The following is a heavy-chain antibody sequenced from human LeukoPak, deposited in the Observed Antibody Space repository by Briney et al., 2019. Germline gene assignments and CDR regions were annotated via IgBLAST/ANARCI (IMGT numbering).Heavy chain of an antibody. J-gene: IGHJ6*02. Sequence: VKVSCKASGYTFTSYGMSWVRQAPGQGLEWMGWISAYNGKTNYAQKLQGRVTMNTERSRSTDYMELRSLRSDDTAVYYCTRSEEYYYGMDVWGQGTTVTVSS. CDR2: ISAYNGKT. CDR3: TRSEEYYYGMDV. V-gene: IGHV1-18*01. CDR1: GYTFTSYG.